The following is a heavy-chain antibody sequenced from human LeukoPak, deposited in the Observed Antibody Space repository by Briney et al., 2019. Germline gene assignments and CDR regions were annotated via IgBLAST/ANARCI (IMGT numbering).Heavy chain of an antibody. J-gene: IGHJ4*02. CDR3: ARSTGAGPGY. CDR2: INSDGSST. V-gene: IGHV3-74*01. CDR1: GFTFRTDW. D-gene: IGHD2-8*02. Sequence: GGSLRLSCAASGFTFRTDWMHWVRQAPGKGPVWVSRINSDGSSTSYADSVKGRFTISRDNAKNTLYLQMSSLRAEDTAVYHCARSTGAGPGYWGQGTLVTVAS.